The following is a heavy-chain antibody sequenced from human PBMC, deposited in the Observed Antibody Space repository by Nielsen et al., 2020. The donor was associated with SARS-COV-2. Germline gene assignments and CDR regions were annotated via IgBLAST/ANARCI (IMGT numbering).Heavy chain of an antibody. D-gene: IGHD1-26*01. V-gene: IGHV4-31*03. CDR3: ARNSGSYRINDAFSV. J-gene: IGHJ3*01. CDR2: IYHGGST. CDR1: GDSINSGGYY. Sequence: SETLFLTCSVPGDSINSGGYYWSWIRQHPGKGLEWIGDIYHGGSTYYNPSLKSRLTLSTDTSKNQFSLTLTSVTAADTAIYFCARNSGSYRINDAFSVWGQGTVVTVSS.